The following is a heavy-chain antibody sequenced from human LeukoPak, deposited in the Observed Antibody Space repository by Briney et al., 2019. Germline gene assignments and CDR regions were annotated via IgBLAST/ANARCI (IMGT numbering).Heavy chain of an antibody. Sequence: SETLSLTCSVSGGSISSYYWSWIRQPPGKGLEWLRHIYYSGSTKYNPSLKSRVTISVDTAKNQFSLKLSSVTAADTAVYYCARFIRTAAAGTVDSWGQGTLVTVSS. CDR1: GGSISSYY. J-gene: IGHJ4*02. CDR2: IYYSGST. V-gene: IGHV4-59*08. D-gene: IGHD6-13*01. CDR3: ARFIRTAAAGTVDS.